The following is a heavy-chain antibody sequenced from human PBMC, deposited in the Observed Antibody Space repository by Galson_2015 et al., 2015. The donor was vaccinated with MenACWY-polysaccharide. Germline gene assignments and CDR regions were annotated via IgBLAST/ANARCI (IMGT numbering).Heavy chain of an antibody. Sequence: SVKVSCKASGYKFTSYDLNWVRQATGQGLEWMGWMNPNSGNTGYAQKFQGRVTMTSSSAMSTAFMELSSLRSEDTAVYYCARIIARKYTFADSWGQGTLVTVSS. V-gene: IGHV1-8*01. CDR1: GYKFTSYD. CDR3: ARIIARKYTFADS. J-gene: IGHJ4*02. CDR2: MNPNSGNT. D-gene: IGHD2-21*01.